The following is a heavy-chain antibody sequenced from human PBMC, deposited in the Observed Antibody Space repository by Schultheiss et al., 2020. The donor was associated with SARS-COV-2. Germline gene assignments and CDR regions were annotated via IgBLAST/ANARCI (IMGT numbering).Heavy chain of an antibody. CDR2: IDWDDDK. J-gene: IGHJ4*02. CDR1: GFSLSTSGMC. V-gene: IGHV2-70*11. D-gene: IGHD4-17*01. Sequence: SGPTLVKPTQTLTLTCTFSGFSLSTSGMCVSWIRQPPGKALEWLARIDWDDDKYYSTSLKTRLTISKDTSKNQVVLTMTRMDTVDTATYYFARTYGTTVTARSYFDYWGQGTLVTVSS. CDR3: ARTYGTTVTARSYFDY.